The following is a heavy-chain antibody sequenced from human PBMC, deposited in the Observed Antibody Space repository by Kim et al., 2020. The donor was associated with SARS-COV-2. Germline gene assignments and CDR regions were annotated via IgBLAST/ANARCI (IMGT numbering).Heavy chain of an antibody. CDR3: VRTRGEDMFRGFGRVH. Sequence: GGSLRLSCEASGFTFSSFNMNWVRLAPGRGLQWVSAITSGSSSAYYADSVKGRFAISRDNAKNSLYLQMNNLRAEDSAVYFCVRTRGEDMFRGFGRVHWGQGTLVTVSS. D-gene: IGHD3-10*01. CDR2: ITSGSSSA. J-gene: IGHJ4*02. V-gene: IGHV3-21*01. CDR1: GFTFSSFN.